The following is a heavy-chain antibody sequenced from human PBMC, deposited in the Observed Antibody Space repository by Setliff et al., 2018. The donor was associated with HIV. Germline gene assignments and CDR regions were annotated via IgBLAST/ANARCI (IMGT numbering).Heavy chain of an antibody. Sequence: SETLSLTCTVSGGSISTSNYYWGWVRQPPGKGLEWVGNVDYTGSAYYNPSLKSRVTISVDTSKNQFSLRLNSVTAADTAVYYCARQGNIVVVTSFDYWGQGTLVTVSS. D-gene: IGHD2-21*02. J-gene: IGHJ4*02. CDR2: VDYTGSA. CDR3: ARQGNIVVVTSFDY. V-gene: IGHV4-39*07. CDR1: GGSISTSNYY.